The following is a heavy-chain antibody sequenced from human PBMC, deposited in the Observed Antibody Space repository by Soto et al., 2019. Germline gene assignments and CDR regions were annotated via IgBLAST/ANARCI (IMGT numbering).Heavy chain of an antibody. Sequence: TLSLTVTVYSVSISSNDWTWIRQPPGKGLEWIGYVYNSGSTNYNPSLKSRVTISEDTSKSQFSLKVNSMTAADTAVYYCARYRREAVAGYTLDNWGQGILVTVSS. V-gene: IGHV4-59*01. J-gene: IGHJ4*02. CDR2: VYNSGST. CDR3: ARYRREAVAGYTLDN. D-gene: IGHD6-13*01. CDR1: SVSISSND.